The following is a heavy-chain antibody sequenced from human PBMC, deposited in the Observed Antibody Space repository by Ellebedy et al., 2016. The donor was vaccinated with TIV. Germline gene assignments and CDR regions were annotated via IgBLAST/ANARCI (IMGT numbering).Heavy chain of an antibody. D-gene: IGHD2-8*01. CDR1: GFTFSSYS. CDR3: SKWYYYYYGMDV. V-gene: IGHV3-21*01. Sequence: PGGSLRLSCAASGFTFSSYSMNWVRQAPGKGLEWVPSISSSSSYIYYADSVKGRFTISRDNAKNSLYLQMNSLRAEDTAVYYCSKWYYYYYGMDVWGQGTTVTVSS. CDR2: ISSSSSYI. J-gene: IGHJ6*02.